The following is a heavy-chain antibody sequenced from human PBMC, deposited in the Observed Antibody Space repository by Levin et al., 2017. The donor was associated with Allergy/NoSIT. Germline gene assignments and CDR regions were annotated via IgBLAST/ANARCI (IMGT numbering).Heavy chain of an antibody. D-gene: IGHD3-22*01. J-gene: IGHJ6*02. CDR3: AASSSLLYDSSGYYFWYYYYGMDV. CDR1: GFTFSSYA. CDR2: ISGSGGST. Sequence: GESLKISCAASGFTFSSYAMSWVRQAPGKGLEWVSAISGSGGSTYYADSVKGRFTISRDNSKNTLYLQMNSLRAEDTAVYYCAASSSLLYDSSGYYFWYYYYGMDVWGQGTTVTVSS. V-gene: IGHV3-23*01.